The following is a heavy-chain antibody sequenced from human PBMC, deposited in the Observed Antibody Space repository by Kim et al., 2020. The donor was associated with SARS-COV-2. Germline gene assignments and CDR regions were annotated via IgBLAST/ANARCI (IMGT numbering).Heavy chain of an antibody. D-gene: IGHD1-1*01. CDR2: IIPIFGTA. V-gene: IGHV1-69*13. J-gene: IGHJ4*02. Sequence: SVKVSCKASGSTFSSYTISGVRQAPGQGLEWMGGIIPIFGTANYAQKFQGRLTITADESTSTTYMELSSLRSEDTAVYYCAREGIRMPTNPFDYWGQGTLVTVSS. CDR3: AREGIRMPTNPFDY. CDR1: GSTFSSYT.